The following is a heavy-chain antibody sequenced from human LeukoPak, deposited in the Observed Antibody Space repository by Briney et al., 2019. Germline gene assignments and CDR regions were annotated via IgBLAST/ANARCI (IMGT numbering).Heavy chain of an antibody. CDR3: AVHPRRDGYNFGFDY. V-gene: IGHV5-10-1*01. CDR1: GSSFTSYW. J-gene: IGHJ4*02. Sequence: PGGSLGLSCKGSGSSFTSYWISWVRQMPGKGLEWMGRIDPSDSYTNYSPSFQGHVTISADKSISTAYLQWSSLKASHTAMYYWAVHPRRDGYNFGFDYWGQGTLVTVSS. D-gene: IGHD5-24*01. CDR2: IDPSDSYT.